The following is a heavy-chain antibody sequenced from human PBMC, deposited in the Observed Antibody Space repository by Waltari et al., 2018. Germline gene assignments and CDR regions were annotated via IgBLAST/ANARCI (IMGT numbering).Heavy chain of an antibody. CDR3: ARGLKTPRDYYFDY. J-gene: IGHJ4*02. Sequence: QVQLQESGPGLVKPSQTLSLTCTVSGGSISSGSYYWSWIRQPAGKGLEWIGRIYTSGSTNYNPSLKSRVTISVDTSKNQFSLKLSSVTAADTAVYYCARGLKTPRDYYFDYWGQGTLVTVSS. CDR2: IYTSGST. V-gene: IGHV4-61*02. CDR1: GGSISSGSYY.